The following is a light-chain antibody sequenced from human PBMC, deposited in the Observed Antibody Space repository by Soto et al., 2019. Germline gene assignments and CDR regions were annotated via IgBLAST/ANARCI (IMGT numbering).Light chain of an antibody. Sequence: IRMTQSPSSLSASTGDRVTITCRASQGISSYLAWYQQKPGRVPQLLIYGASTFHSGVPSRFSGSGSGTDFTLTISSLQPEDVATYFCQQYYGAPWAFGQGTKVDIK. CDR2: GAS. CDR1: QGISSY. V-gene: IGKV1-27*01. J-gene: IGKJ1*01. CDR3: QQYYGAPWA.